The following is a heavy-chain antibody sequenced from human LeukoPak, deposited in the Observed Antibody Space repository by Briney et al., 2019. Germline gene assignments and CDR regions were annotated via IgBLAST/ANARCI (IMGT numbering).Heavy chain of an antibody. V-gene: IGHV3-11*01. Sequence: GGSLRLSCAASGFNIDDYYMSWIRQAPGKGLEWVSHISLSGGTKHYADSVKGRFTVSRDNAKNSLYLQMNSLRAEDTAVYYCARDFPTITSWYYFDYWGLGALVVVSS. CDR2: ISLSGGTK. CDR3: ARDFPTITSWYYFDY. J-gene: IGHJ4*02. CDR1: GFNIDDYY. D-gene: IGHD2-2*01.